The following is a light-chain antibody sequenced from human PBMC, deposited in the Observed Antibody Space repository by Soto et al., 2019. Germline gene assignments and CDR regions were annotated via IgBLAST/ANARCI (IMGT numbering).Light chain of an antibody. CDR2: EVS. CDR1: HSDIGGYNY. J-gene: IGLJ3*02. Sequence: QSVLTQPASVSGSPGQSITIACTGTHSDIGGYNYVSWYQQHPGKAPKLMIHEVSNRPSGVSNRFSGSKSGNTASLTISGLQAEDEADYYCSSFTSTSSYLLFGGGTQLTVL. V-gene: IGLV2-14*01. CDR3: SSFTSTSSYLL.